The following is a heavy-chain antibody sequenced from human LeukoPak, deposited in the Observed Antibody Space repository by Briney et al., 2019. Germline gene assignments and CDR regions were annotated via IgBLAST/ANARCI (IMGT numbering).Heavy chain of an antibody. CDR2: INHSGST. D-gene: IGHD6-13*01. CDR1: GGSFSGYY. J-gene: IGHJ4*02. CDR3: ARHRGLGSSWYGGYYFDY. V-gene: IGHV4-34*01. Sequence: SETLSLTCAVYGGSFSGYYWSWIRQPPGKGLEWIGEINHSGSTNYNPSLKSRVTISVDTSKNQFSLKLSSVTAADTAVYYCARHRGLGSSWYGGYYFDYWGQGTLVTVSS.